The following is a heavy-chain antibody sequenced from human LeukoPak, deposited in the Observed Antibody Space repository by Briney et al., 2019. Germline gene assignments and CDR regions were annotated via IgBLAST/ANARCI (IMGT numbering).Heavy chain of an antibody. J-gene: IGHJ5*02. V-gene: IGHV4-34*01. D-gene: IGHD6-13*01. CDR3: SRNEAADNWFDP. CDR2: INHSGST. Sequence: SETLSLTCAVYGGSFSGYYWSWIRQPPGKGLEWIGEINHSGSTNYNPSLKSRVTISVDTSKNQFSLKLSSVTVADTAVYYCSRNEAADNWFDPWGQGTLVTVSS. CDR1: GGSFSGYY.